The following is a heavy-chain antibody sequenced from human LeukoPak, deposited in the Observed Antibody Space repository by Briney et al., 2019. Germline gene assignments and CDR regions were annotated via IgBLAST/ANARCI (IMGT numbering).Heavy chain of an antibody. CDR2: INHSGST. CDR1: GGSFSGYY. Sequence: PSETLSLTCAVYGGSFSGYYWSWIRQPPGKGLEWIGEINHSGSTNYNPPLKSRAAISVDTSENQFSLKLSSVTAADTAVYYCARFSGKITMVRGAFFDPWGQGTLVTVSS. V-gene: IGHV4-34*01. D-gene: IGHD3-10*01. J-gene: IGHJ5*02. CDR3: ARFSGKITMVRGAFFDP.